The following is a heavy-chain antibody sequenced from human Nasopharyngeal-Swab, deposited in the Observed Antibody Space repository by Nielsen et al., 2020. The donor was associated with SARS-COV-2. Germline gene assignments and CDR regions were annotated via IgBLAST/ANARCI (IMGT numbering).Heavy chain of an antibody. CDR2: INPNSGGT. V-gene: IGHV1-2*04. CDR3: ARADLVGATTEWYYYYGMDV. D-gene: IGHD1-26*01. Sequence: WVRQAPGQGLEWTGWINPNSGGTNYAQKFQGWVTMTRDTSISTAYMELSRLRSDDTAVYYCARADLVGATTEWYYYYGMDVWGQGTTVTVSS. J-gene: IGHJ6*02.